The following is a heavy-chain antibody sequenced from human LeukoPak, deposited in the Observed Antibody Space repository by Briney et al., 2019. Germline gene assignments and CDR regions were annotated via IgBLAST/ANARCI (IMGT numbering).Heavy chain of an antibody. CDR2: INPNSGGT. CDR3: ARATLRFFFYFDY. J-gene: IGHJ4*02. CDR1: GYTFTGYY. V-gene: IGHV1-2*06. D-gene: IGHD3-3*01. Sequence: ASVKVSCKASGYTFTGYYMHWVRQAPGRGLEWMGRINPNSGGTNYAQKFQGRVTMTRDTSISTAYMELSSLRSEDTAVYYCARATLRFFFYFDYWGQGTLVTVSS.